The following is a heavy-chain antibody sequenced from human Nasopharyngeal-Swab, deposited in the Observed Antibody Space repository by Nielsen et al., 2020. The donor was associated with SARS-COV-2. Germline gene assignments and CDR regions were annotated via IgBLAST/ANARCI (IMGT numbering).Heavy chain of an antibody. J-gene: IGHJ4*02. CDR2: ISGSGART. V-gene: IGHV3-23*01. CDR3: AKEERSSSWYVTFDY. CDR1: GFTFSSYA. D-gene: IGHD6-13*01. Sequence: GESLKISCAASGFTFSSYAMTWVRQAPGKGLEWVSAISGSGARTYYAESVRGRFTISRDNSKNALYLQMNSLRAEDTAVYYCAKEERSSSWYVTFDYWGQGTLVTVSS.